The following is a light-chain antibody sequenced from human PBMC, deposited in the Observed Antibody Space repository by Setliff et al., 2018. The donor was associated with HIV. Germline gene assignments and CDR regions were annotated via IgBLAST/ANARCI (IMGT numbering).Light chain of an antibody. J-gene: IGLJ1*01. V-gene: IGLV2-14*01. Sequence: QSVXTQPASVSGSPGQSITISCTGTNSDVGGYNFVSWYQQHPGKAPKVMLYEVNNRPSGVSNRFSGSKSGTPASLPISGLQAQDEAVYYCTSYSSSSXXXFGSGTKVTVL. CDR3: TSYSSSSXXX. CDR1: NSDVGGYNF. CDR2: EVN.